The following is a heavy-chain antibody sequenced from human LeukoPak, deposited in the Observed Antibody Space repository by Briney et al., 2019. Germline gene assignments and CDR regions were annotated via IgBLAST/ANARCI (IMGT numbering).Heavy chain of an antibody. V-gene: IGHV2-5*01. CDR1: GFSLTTSGVG. CDR2: TYWNNDK. D-gene: IGHD3-10*01. Sequence: SGPTLVNPTQTLTLTCTFSGFSLTTSGVGVGWIRQPPGKALEWLAVTYWNNDKSYSPSLKSRLTITKDTSKNQVVLIMTNMDPVDTATYYCAHKGRGSGSYTMWGQGTLVTVSS. CDR3: AHKGRGSGSYTM. J-gene: IGHJ4*02.